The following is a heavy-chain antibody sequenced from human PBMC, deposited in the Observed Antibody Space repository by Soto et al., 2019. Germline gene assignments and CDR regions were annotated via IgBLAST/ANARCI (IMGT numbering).Heavy chain of an antibody. Sequence: PGGSLGLSCAASGFTFSSYWMHWVRQAPGKGLVWVSRINSDGSSTSYADSVKGRFTISRDNAKNTLYLQMNSLRAEDTAVYYCAITESGWYSEGAFDIWGQGTMVTVS. J-gene: IGHJ3*02. CDR3: AITESGWYSEGAFDI. D-gene: IGHD6-19*01. V-gene: IGHV3-74*01. CDR2: INSDGSST. CDR1: GFTFSSYW.